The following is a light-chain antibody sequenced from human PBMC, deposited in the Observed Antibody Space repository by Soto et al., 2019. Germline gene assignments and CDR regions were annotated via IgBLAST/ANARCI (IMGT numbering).Light chain of an antibody. CDR1: SNDVGGYNY. CDR3: SSYTGSSTYV. V-gene: IGLV2-14*03. CDR2: DVS. J-gene: IGLJ1*01. Sequence: QSVLTQPASVSGSPGQSITISCTGTSNDVGGYNYVSWYQQHPGKAPKLMIYDVSNRPSGVSNRFSGSKSANTASLTISGLQTEDESDYYCSSYTGSSTYVFGTGTKLTAL.